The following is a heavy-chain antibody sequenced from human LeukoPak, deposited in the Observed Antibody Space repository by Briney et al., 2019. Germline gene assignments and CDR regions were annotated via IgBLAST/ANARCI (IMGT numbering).Heavy chain of an antibody. CDR3: ARKGGSRFLGRYKYYGLDV. CDR2: ISYDGSSE. V-gene: IGHV3-30*04. Sequence: GGSLRLSCAASGFTFNDYIIHWVRQAPGKGLEWVALISYDGSSEYYADSVKGRFTISRDNSKSTLYLQMNSLRVEDTAVYYCARKGGSRFLGRYKYYGLDVWGQGTTVTVS. J-gene: IGHJ6*02. CDR1: GFTFNDYI. D-gene: IGHD3-3*01.